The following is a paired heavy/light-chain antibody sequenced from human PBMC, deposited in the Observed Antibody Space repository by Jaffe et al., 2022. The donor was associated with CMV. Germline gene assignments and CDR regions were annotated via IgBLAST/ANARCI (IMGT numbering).Light chain of an antibody. J-gene: IGLJ2*01. CDR2: ENN. Sequence: QSVLTQPPSVSAAPGQKVTISCSGSSSNIGNNYVSWYQQLPGTAPKLLIYENNKRPSGIPDRFSGSKSGTSATLGITGLQTGDEADYYCGTWDSSLGVFGGGTKLTVL. CDR1: SSNIGNNY. V-gene: IGLV1-51*02. CDR3: GTWDSSLGV.
Heavy chain of an antibody. CDR2: INHSGST. V-gene: IGHV4-34*01. J-gene: IGHJ4*02. D-gene: IGHD3-22*01. CDR1: GGSFSGYY. Sequence: QVQLQQWGAGLLKPSETLSLTCAVYGGSFSGYYWSWIRQPPGKGLEWIGEINHSGSTNYNPSLKSRVTISVDTSKNQFSLKLSSVTAADTAVYYCASRKRTYYYDSSGYSIDYWGQGTLVTVSS. CDR3: ASRKRTYYYDSSGYSIDY.